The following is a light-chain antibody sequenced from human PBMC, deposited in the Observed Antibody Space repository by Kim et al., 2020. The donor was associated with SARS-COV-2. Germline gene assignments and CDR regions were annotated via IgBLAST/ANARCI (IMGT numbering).Light chain of an antibody. V-gene: IGKV3-11*01. CDR3: QQRGTWPPALT. J-gene: IGKJ4*01. CDR1: HNVDIN. Sequence: PGASATPPFRASHNVDINLAWYQQTPGQPPRLLIYDAAIRAAGIPDRFSGSGSGTDFTLTIGSLAPEDFAVYYCQQRGTWPPALTFGGGTKVDIK. CDR2: DAA.